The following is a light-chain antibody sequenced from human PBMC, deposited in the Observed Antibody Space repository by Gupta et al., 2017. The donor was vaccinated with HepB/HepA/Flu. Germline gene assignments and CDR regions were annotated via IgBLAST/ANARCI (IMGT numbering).Light chain of an antibody. V-gene: IGKV1-39*01. J-gene: IGKJ3*01. CDR3: HQSYFTPST. CDR1: QRIITY. Sequence: DIEVIQSPSSLFASVGDSVTITCRASQRIITYLDWYQQKAGEAPKLLIYAASILQNGVPSRFSASGSGTDFTLSISRLQPEDVATYYCHQSYFTPSTFGHGTKLKI. CDR2: AAS.